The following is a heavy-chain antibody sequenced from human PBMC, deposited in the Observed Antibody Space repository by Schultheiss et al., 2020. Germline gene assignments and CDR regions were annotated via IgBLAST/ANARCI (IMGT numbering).Heavy chain of an antibody. D-gene: IGHD3-10*01. CDR3: AKDIVPRRLLWFGELSFDY. CDR2: ISWNSGSI. J-gene: IGHJ4*02. V-gene: IGHV3-9*01. Sequence: GGSLRLSCAASGFTFDDYAMHWVRQAPGKGLEWVSGISWNSGSIGYADSVKGRFTISRDNAKNSLYLQMNSLRAEDTALYYCAKDIVPRRLLWFGELSFDYWGQGTLVTVSS. CDR1: GFTFDDYA.